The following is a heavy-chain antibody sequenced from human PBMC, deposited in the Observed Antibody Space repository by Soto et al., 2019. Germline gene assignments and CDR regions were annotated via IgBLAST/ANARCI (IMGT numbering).Heavy chain of an antibody. CDR3: ARMGGIAVAGSWSMYYGMDV. D-gene: IGHD6-19*01. CDR2: IDWDDDK. Sequence: SGPTLVNPTQTLTLTCTFSGFSLSTSGVCVSWIRQPPGKALEWLALIDWDDDKYYSTSLKTRLTISKDTSKNQVVLTMTNMDPVDAATYYCARMGGIAVAGSWSMYYGMDVWGQGTTVTVSS. CDR1: GFSLSTSGVC. V-gene: IGHV2-70*01. J-gene: IGHJ6*02.